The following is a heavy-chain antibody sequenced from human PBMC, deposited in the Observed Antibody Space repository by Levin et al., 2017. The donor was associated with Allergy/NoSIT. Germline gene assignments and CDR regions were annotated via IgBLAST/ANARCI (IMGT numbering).Heavy chain of an antibody. D-gene: IGHD2-15*01. J-gene: IGHJ4*02. CDR1: GFTFSSYS. CDR3: ASGYCSGGSCYYPGN. Sequence: GGSLRLSYAASGFTFSSYSMNWVRQAPGKGLEWVSYISSSSSTIYYADSVKGRFTISRDNAKNSLYLQMNSLRAEDTAVYYCASGYCSGGSCYYPGNWGQGTLVTVSS. V-gene: IGHV3-48*01. CDR2: ISSSSSTI.